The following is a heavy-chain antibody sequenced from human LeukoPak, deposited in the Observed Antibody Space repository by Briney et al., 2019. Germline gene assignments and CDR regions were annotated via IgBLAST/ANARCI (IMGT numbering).Heavy chain of an antibody. Sequence: GGSLRLSCAASGFTFSSYSMNWVRQAPGKGLEWVSYISSSSSYIYYADSVKGRFTISRDNAKNSLYLQMNSLRAEDTAVYYCARDRDYSGGYFDYWGQGTLVTVSS. CDR2: ISSSSSYI. CDR1: GFTFSSYS. J-gene: IGHJ4*02. D-gene: IGHD4-11*01. CDR3: ARDRDYSGGYFDY. V-gene: IGHV3-21*05.